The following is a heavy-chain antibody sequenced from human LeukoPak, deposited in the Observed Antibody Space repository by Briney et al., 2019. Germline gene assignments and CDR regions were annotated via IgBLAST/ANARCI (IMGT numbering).Heavy chain of an antibody. V-gene: IGHV4-34*01. CDR2: INHSGST. Sequence: PSETLSLTCAVYGGSFSGYYWSWIRQPPGKGLEWIGEINHSGSTNYNPSLKSRVTISVDTSKNQFSLKLSSVTAADTAVYYCARDGWAYGYYYYGMDVWGQGTTVTVSS. CDR3: ARDGWAYGYYYYGMDV. D-gene: IGHD3-10*01. CDR1: GGSFSGYY. J-gene: IGHJ6*02.